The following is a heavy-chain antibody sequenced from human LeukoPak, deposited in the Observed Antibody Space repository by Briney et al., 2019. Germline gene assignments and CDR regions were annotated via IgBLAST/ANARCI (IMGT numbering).Heavy chain of an antibody. D-gene: IGHD2-2*01. CDR1: GFTFSDYN. V-gene: IGHV3-48*01. J-gene: IGHJ4*02. Sequence: GGSLRLSCAASGFTFSDYNMNWVRQAPGKGLEWVSFITSSGSTIHYADSVKGRFTISRDNAKNSLYLQMNSLGAEDTALYYCARETCTRTTCYIEYWGQGTLVTVPS. CDR2: ITSSGSTI. CDR3: ARETCTRTTCYIEY.